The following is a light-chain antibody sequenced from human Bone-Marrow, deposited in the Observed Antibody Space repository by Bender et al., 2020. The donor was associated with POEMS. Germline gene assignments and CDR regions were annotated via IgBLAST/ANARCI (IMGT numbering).Light chain of an antibody. CDR3: SSFAGMNKFGV. CDR1: SSNIGSNY. J-gene: IGLJ2*01. V-gene: IGLV1-47*01. Sequence: QSVLTQPPSASGTPGQRVTISCSGSSSNIGSNYVFWYQQLPGTAPKLLIYRNNRRPSGVPDRFSGSKSGTSASLAIDGLRSEDEGDYYCSSFAGMNKFGVFGGGTKLTVL. CDR2: RNN.